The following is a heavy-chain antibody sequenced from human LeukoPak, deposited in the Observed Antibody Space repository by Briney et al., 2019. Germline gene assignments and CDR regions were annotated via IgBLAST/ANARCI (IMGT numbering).Heavy chain of an antibody. D-gene: IGHD2-15*01. J-gene: IGHJ6*03. V-gene: IGHV4-39*07. CDR1: GGSISSSGYY. CDR2: IYYSGST. Sequence: SETLSLTCTVSGGSISSSGYYWGWIRQPPGKGLEWIGSIYYSGSTYYNPSLKSRVTISVDTSKNQFSLNFSSMTAADTAVYYCARLGYCSGGSCHYYYYMDVWGKGTTVTVSS. CDR3: ARLGYCSGGSCHYYYYMDV.